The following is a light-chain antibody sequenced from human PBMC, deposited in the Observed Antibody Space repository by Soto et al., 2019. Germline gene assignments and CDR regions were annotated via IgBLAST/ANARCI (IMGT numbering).Light chain of an antibody. CDR1: QSVSSSY. Sequence: EIVSTQSPGTLSLSPGERATLSCRASQSVSSSYLAWYQQKPGQAPRLLIYGASSRATGIPDRFSGSGSGTDFTLTINRLEPEDFAVYYCQQSGSSPITFGPGTKVDIK. CDR2: GAS. J-gene: IGKJ3*01. V-gene: IGKV3-20*01. CDR3: QQSGSSPIT.